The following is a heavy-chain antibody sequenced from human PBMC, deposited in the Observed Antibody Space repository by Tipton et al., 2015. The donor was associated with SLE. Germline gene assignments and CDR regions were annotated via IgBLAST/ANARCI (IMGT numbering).Heavy chain of an antibody. CDR3: AKDGRYYGSGSGYFDY. CDR1: GFTFRNYA. D-gene: IGHD3-10*01. J-gene: IGHJ4*02. CDR2: IYSGGSNT. V-gene: IGHV3-23*03. Sequence: GSLRLSCVASGFTFRNYAMTWVRQAPGKGLEWVSVIYSGGSNTYYADFVQGRFTISRDDSKNTLYLQMNSLRAEDTALYYCAKDGRYYGSGSGYFDYWGQGTLVTVSS.